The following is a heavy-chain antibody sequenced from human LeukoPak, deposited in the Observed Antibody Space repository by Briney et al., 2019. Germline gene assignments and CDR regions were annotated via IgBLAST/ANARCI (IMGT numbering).Heavy chain of an antibody. V-gene: IGHV3-23*01. D-gene: IGHD1-26*01. CDR2: ITGSGSSR. Sequence: GGSLRLSCAASGFTFSTYAMTWVRQAPGKGLEWVSHITGSGSSRYYADSVKGRFIISRDNSKNTLYLQMNSLRVEDTAVYYCAKGPKVGAPNKDYFDYWGQGTLVTVSS. J-gene: IGHJ4*02. CDR3: AKGPKVGAPNKDYFDY. CDR1: GFTFSTYA.